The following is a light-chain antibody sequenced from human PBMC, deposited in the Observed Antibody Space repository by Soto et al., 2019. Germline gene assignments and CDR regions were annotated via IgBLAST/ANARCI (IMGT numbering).Light chain of an antibody. CDR2: KAS. CDR3: EQYNSSPWT. J-gene: IGKJ1*01. Sequence: DIQMTQSPSTLSASVGDRVTITCRASQSISSWSAWYQQNPGKAPKLLIYKASSVESGVPSRFSGSGSGTEVTLTVASLQPDDFATHYCEQYNSSPWTLGHGTKVQI. V-gene: IGKV1-5*03. CDR1: QSISSW.